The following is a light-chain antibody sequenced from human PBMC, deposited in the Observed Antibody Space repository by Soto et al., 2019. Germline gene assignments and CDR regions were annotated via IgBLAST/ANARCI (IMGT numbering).Light chain of an antibody. CDR2: RAS. CDR1: QSILYSSINKYF. CDR3: QQYYSTPYT. J-gene: IGKJ2*01. V-gene: IGKV4-1*01. Sequence: DIVMTQSPDSLAVSLGERATINCKSSQSILYSSINKYFLAWYQHKPGQPPKLLIYRASTRESGVPDGFSGSGSGTDFTLTISSLQAEDVAVYYCQQYYSTPYTFGHGTKVEIK.